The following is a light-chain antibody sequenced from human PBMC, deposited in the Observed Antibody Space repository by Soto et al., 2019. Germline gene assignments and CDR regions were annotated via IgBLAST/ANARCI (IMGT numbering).Light chain of an antibody. J-gene: IGKJ2*01. CDR1: QTINDW. CDR3: QQYNSYSYT. CDR2: RAS. Sequence: IQMTQSPSTLSASVGDRVTIACRASQTINDWLAWYQQKPGKAPNLLIYRASNLQSGVPSRFSGSGSGTEFTLTISSLQPDDFATYYCQQYNSYSYTFGQGTKVDIK. V-gene: IGKV1-5*03.